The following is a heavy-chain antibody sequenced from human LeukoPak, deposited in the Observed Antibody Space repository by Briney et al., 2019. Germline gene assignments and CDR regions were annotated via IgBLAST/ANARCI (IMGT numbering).Heavy chain of an antibody. J-gene: IGHJ4*02. CDR3: ARDPLGYCSSTSCYQGG. D-gene: IGHD2-2*01. CDR2: ISSSSSYI. V-gene: IGHV3-21*01. Sequence: GGSLRLSCAASGFTFSSYSMNWVRQAPGKGLEWVSSISSSSSYIYYADSVKGRFTISRDNAKNSLYLQMNSLRAEDTAVYYCARDPLGYCSSTSCYQGGWGQGTLVTVSS. CDR1: GFTFSSYS.